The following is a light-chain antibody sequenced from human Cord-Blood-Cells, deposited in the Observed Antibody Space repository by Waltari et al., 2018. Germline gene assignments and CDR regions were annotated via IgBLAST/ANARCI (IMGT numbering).Light chain of an antibody. CDR2: KAS. CDR1: QSISSW. J-gene: IGKJ5*01. Sequence: DIQRTQSPSTLSASVGDRVTITCRASQSISSWLAWYQQKPGKAPKLLIYKASSLESGVPSRFSGSGSGTEFTLTISSLQPDDFATYYCQQYNSYTITFGQGTRLEIK. CDR3: QQYNSYTIT. V-gene: IGKV1-5*03.